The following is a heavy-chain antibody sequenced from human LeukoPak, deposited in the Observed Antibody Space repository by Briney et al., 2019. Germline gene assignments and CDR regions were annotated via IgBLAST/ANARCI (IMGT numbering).Heavy chain of an antibody. CDR3: ARTRFHYFDY. CDR2: ISNSGSTI. V-gene: IGHV3-11*04. Sequence: PGGSLRLSCAASGFTFSDYYMSWIRQAPGKGLEWVSYISNSGSTIYYAASVKGRFTISRDNAKKSLNLQMNSLRAEDTAVYYCARTRFHYFDYWGQGTLVTFSS. D-gene: IGHD3-10*01. CDR1: GFTFSDYY. J-gene: IGHJ4*02.